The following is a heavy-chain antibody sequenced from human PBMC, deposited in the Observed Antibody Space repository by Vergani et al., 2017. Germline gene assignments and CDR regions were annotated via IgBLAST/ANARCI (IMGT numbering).Heavy chain of an antibody. V-gene: IGHV4-59*01. CDR3: ARVSPLVDTAMVTENYFDY. D-gene: IGHD5-18*01. J-gene: IGHJ4*02. CDR2: IYYSGST. Sequence: QVQLQESGPGLVKPSETLSLTCTVPGGPISSYYWSWIRQPPGKGLEWIGYIYYSGSTNYNPSLKSRVTISVDTSKNQFSLKLSSVTAADTAVYYCARVSPLVDTAMVTENYFDYWGQGTLVTVSS. CDR1: GGPISSYY.